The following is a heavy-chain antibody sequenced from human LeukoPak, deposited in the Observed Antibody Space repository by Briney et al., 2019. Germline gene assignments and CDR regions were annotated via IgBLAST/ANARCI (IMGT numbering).Heavy chain of an antibody. J-gene: IGHJ6*03. Sequence: SETLSLTCTVSGGSISSSAYHWGWIRQPPGKGLEWIGSIHYSGSTYYNPSLKSRVTISVDTSKNQFSLKLSSVTAADTAVYYCARCSRERHYFYYYYHMDVWGTGTTVTVSS. V-gene: IGHV4-39*01. D-gene: IGHD1-26*01. CDR1: GGSISSSAYH. CDR3: ARCSRERHYFYYYYHMDV. CDR2: IHYSGST.